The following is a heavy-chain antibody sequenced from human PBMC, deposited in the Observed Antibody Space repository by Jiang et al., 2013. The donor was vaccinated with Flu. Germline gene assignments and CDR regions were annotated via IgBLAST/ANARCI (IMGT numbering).Heavy chain of an antibody. CDR1: GFTFRSYA. J-gene: IGHJ3*02. CDR2: ISSRSNTK. Sequence: GGGLVQPGGSLRLSCVASGFTFRSYAMNWVRQAPGKGLEWISYISSRSNTKYYTDFVKGRFTISRDNEKKSLYLQMNSLRAEDTAVYYCVREYDAFDMWGQGTVVTVSS. V-gene: IGHV3-48*01. CDR3: VREYDAFDM.